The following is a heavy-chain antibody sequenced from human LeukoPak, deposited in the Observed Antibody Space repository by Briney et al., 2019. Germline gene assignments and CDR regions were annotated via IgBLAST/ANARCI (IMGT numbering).Heavy chain of an antibody. D-gene: IGHD2-2*01. J-gene: IGHJ4*02. CDR2: ISSSSSTI. Sequence: PGGSLRLSCAASGFTFSSYSMNWVRQAPGKGLEWVSYISSSSSTIYYADSVKGRFTISRDNAKNSLYLQMNSLRAEDTAVYYCARDRGCSSTSCYDLDYWGQGTLVTVSS. CDR1: GFTFSSYS. CDR3: ARDRGCSSTSCYDLDY. V-gene: IGHV3-48*04.